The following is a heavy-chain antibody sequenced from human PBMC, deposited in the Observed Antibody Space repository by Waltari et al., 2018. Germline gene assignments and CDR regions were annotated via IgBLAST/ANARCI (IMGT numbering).Heavy chain of an antibody. V-gene: IGHV3-9*01. J-gene: IGHJ4*02. CDR3: AKYGGDGYNTRGFDY. CDR2: MNWKSCNI. Sequence: EVQLVESGGGLVQPGRSLRLSCAASGFTFDDYAMHWVRQAPVEGRGCVSGMNWKSCNIAYADSVKGLFTISRDNGKNALYLQMNSLRAEDTALYYCAKYGGDGYNTRGFDYWGQGTLVTVSS. D-gene: IGHD3-16*01. CDR1: GFTFDDYA.